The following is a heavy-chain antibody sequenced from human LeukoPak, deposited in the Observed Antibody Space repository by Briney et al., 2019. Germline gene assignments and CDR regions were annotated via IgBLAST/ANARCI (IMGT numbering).Heavy chain of an antibody. J-gene: IGHJ6*03. V-gene: IGHV4-4*07. CDR1: GGSISSYY. D-gene: IGHD3-10*01. Sequence: PSETLSLTCTVSGGSISSYYWSWIRQPAGKGLEWIGRIYSSGSTNYNPSLKSRVTMSVDTSKNQFSLKVSSVTAADTAVYYCARVFDSGSQAYFYYMDVWGKGTTVTISS. CDR2: IYSSGST. CDR3: ARVFDSGSQAYFYYMDV.